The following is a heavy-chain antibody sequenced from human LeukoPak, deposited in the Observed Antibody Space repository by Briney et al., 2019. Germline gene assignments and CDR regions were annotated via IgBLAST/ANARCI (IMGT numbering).Heavy chain of an antibody. Sequence: GESLRLSCAASGFMFNNYAMHWVRQAPGKGLEWVSTVGLSAASTYFAVSVKGRFTVSRDNAKNSLYLQMNSLRAEDTAVYYCARGGYSGYGLDYWGQGTLVTVSS. J-gene: IGHJ4*02. CDR3: ARGGYSGYGLDY. D-gene: IGHD5-12*01. V-gene: IGHV3-23*01. CDR2: VGLSAAST. CDR1: GFMFNNYA.